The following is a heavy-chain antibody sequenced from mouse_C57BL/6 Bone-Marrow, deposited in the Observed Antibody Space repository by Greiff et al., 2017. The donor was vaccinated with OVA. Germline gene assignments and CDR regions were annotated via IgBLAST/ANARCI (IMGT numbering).Heavy chain of an antibody. Sequence: QVTLKESGPGILQPSQTLSLTCSFSGFSLSTFGMVVVWIRQPSGKGLEWLAHIWWDDVKYYNPALTRRLTISNDTSKNQLILKLANVDTAETATEYGARIAYCSPFAYGGRGNLITVSA. V-gene: IGHV8-8*01. CDR3: ARIAYCSPFAY. CDR2: IWWDDVK. CDR1: GFSLSTFGMV. D-gene: IGHD2-12*01. J-gene: IGHJ3*01.